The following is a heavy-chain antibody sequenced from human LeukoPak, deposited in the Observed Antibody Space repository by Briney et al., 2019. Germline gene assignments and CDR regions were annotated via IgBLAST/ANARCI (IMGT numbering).Heavy chain of an antibody. Sequence: ASETLSLTCTVSGGSISNYYWGWIRQPPGKGLEWIGSIYHSGSTYYNPSLKSRVTISVDTSKNQFSLKLNSVTAADTAIYYCARVQNIVGATKTGFFDSWGQGTLVTVSS. D-gene: IGHD1-26*01. J-gene: IGHJ4*02. V-gene: IGHV4-38-2*02. CDR3: ARVQNIVGATKTGFFDS. CDR1: GGSISNYY. CDR2: IYHSGST.